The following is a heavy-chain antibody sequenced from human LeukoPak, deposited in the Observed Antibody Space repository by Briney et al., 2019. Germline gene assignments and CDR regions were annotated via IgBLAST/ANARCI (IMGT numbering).Heavy chain of an antibody. CDR2: IYYSGST. CDR1: GGSISSYY. D-gene: IGHD3-22*01. J-gene: IGHJ6*02. Sequence: SETLSVTCTVSGGSISSYYWSWIRQPQGKGLEWIGYIYYSGSTNYNPSLKSRVTISVDTSKNQFSLKLSSVTAADTAVYYCARHDSGMDVWGQGTTVTVSS. CDR3: ARHDSGMDV. V-gene: IGHV4-59*08.